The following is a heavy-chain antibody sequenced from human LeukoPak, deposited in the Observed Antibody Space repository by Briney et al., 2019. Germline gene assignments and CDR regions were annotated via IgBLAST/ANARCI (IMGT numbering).Heavy chain of an antibody. Sequence: SETLSLTCTVSGGSISSTNYYWGWIRQPPGKGLEWIATIYYNGSTYYNPSLKSRFTISIDTSTNQFSLKLSSVTAADTAVYYCARSAQQLVNNWFDPWGQGTLVTVSS. CDR1: GGSISSTNYY. D-gene: IGHD6-13*01. CDR3: ARSAQQLVNNWFDP. V-gene: IGHV4-39*07. CDR2: IYYNGST. J-gene: IGHJ5*02.